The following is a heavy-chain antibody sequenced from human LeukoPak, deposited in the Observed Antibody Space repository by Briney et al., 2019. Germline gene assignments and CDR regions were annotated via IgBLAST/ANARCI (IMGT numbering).Heavy chain of an antibody. V-gene: IGHV4-34*01. J-gene: IGHJ4*02. Sequence: PSETLSLXCAVYGGSFSGYYWSWIRQPPGKELEWIGEINHSGSTNYNPSLKSRVIISVDTSKNQVSLKLSSVTAADTTVYYCAREAAVAKRGDYFDYWGQGSLV. D-gene: IGHD4-23*01. CDR1: GGSFSGYY. CDR3: AREAAVAKRGDYFDY. CDR2: INHSGST.